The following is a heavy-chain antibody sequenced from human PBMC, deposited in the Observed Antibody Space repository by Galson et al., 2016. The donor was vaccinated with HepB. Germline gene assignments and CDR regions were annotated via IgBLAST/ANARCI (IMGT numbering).Heavy chain of an antibody. J-gene: IGHJ4*02. CDR2: IIPMFGTP. D-gene: IGHD3-10*01. V-gene: IGHV1-69*13. CDR1: GGSFRTFA. CDR3: AGHTRGQYDSGRYEFNY. Sequence: SVKVSCKASGGSFRTFAMNWVRQAPGQGLEWMGAIIPMFGTPNYAQKLRGRVTATADESTSTVYMELSSLRSQDTAVYYCAGHTRGQYDSGRYEFNYWGQGTLVIVSS.